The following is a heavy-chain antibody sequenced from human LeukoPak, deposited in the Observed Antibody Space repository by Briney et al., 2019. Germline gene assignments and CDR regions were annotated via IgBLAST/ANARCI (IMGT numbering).Heavy chain of an antibody. CDR1: GGSFSGYY. J-gene: IGHJ4*02. Sequence: SETLSLTCAVYGGSFSGYYWSWIRQPPGKGLEWIGKINHSGSTNYNPSLKSRVTISVDTSKNQFSLKLSSVTAADTAVYYCARVATVIFDYWGQGTLVTVSS. CDR3: ARVATVIFDY. CDR2: INHSGST. V-gene: IGHV4-34*01. D-gene: IGHD5-12*01.